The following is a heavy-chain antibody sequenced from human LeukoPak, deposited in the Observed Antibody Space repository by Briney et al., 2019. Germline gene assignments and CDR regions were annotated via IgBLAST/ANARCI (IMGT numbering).Heavy chain of an antibody. CDR3: ARQAIAAAGTSDY. CDR2: IYYSGST. CDR1: GGFISSSSYY. J-gene: IGHJ4*02. Sequence: SETLSLTCTVSGGFISSSSYYWGWIRQPPGKGLEWIGSIYYSGSTYYNPSLKSRVTISVDTSKNQFSLKLSSVTAADTAVYYCARQAIAAAGTSDYWGQGTLVTVSS. V-gene: IGHV4-39*01. D-gene: IGHD6-13*01.